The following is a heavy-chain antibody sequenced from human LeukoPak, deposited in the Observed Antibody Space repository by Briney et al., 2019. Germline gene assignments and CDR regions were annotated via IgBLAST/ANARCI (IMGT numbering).Heavy chain of an antibody. CDR3: ARDPSRSSGYDY. D-gene: IGHD5-12*01. J-gene: IGHJ4*02. CDR1: GGSFSGYY. Sequence: SETLSLTCAVYGGSFSGYYWSWIRQPPGKGLEWIGEINHSGSTNYNPSLKSRVTISVDTSKNQFSLKLSSVTAADTAVYYCARDPSRSSGYDYWGQGTLVTVSS. CDR2: INHSGST. V-gene: IGHV4-34*01.